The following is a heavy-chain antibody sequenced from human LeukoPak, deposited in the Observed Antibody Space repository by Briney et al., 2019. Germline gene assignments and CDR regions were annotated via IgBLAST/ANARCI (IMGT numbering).Heavy chain of an antibody. V-gene: IGHV3-11*06. CDR1: GFTFSDYY. CDR2: ISSSSSYT. CDR3: ARATAYSSSWYNY. J-gene: IGHJ4*02. D-gene: IGHD6-13*01. Sequence: WESLRLSCAASGFTFSDYYMSWICQAPGQGLDLVSYISSSSSYTNYADSVKGRFTISRDNATNSLYLQMNSLRAEDTAVYYCARATAYSSSWYNYWGQGTLVTVSS.